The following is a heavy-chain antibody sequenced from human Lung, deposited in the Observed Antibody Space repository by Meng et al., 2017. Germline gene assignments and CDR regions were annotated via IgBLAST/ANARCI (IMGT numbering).Heavy chain of an antibody. CDR2: INHSGST. D-gene: IGHD4-11*01. CDR3: ARGPTTMAHDFDY. J-gene: IGHJ4*02. V-gene: IGHV4-34*01. CDR1: GGSLSDYY. Sequence: QLHEWGQGLFQPSETLSLTCVVSGGSLSDYYWSWIRQPPGKGLEWIGEINHSGSTNYNPSLESRATISVDTSQNNLSLKLSSVTAADSAVYYCARGPTTMAHDFDYWGQGTLVTVSS.